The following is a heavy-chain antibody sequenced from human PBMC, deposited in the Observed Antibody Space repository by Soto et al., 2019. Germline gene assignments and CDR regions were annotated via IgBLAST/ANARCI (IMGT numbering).Heavy chain of an antibody. Sequence: GGSLRLSCAASGFTFSSYAMSWVRQAPGKGLEWVSAISGSGGSTYYADSVKGRFTISRDNSKNTLYLQMNSLIAEDTAVYYCVAAGPRGSIYYGMDVWGQGTTVTVSS. CDR1: GFTFSSYA. J-gene: IGHJ6*02. CDR2: ISGSGGST. D-gene: IGHD6-25*01. V-gene: IGHV3-23*01. CDR3: VAAGPRGSIYYGMDV.